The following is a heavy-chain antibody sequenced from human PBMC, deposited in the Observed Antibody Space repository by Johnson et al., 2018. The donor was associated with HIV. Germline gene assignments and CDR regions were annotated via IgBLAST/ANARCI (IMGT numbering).Heavy chain of an antibody. CDR2: ISGSGGTT. CDR3: AAPSLGGATFDAFDI. V-gene: IGHV3-23*01. CDR1: GFTFSSYA. J-gene: IGHJ3*02. Sequence: EVLLLESGGGLVQPGGSLRLSCAASGFTFSSYAMSWVRQAPGKGLEWVSAISGSGGTTYYADSLKGRFTISRDNSKNTLYLQMNSLRAEDTAVYYCAAPSLGGATFDAFDIWGQGKMVTVSS. D-gene: IGHD1-26*01.